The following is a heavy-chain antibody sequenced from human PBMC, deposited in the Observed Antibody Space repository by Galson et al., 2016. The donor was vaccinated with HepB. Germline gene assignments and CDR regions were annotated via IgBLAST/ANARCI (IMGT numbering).Heavy chain of an antibody. CDR2: IRSKTNTYAP. Sequence: SLRLSCAVSGFTFSGSAIHWVRQASVKGLEWVGRIRSKTNTYAPAYGESVKGRFTISRDESRNTAYLQMNSLKTEDTAVYYCMSYRDDYLRGGDWGQGTLVTVSS. D-gene: IGHD5-12*01. J-gene: IGHJ4*02. V-gene: IGHV3-73*01. CDR1: GFTFSGSA. CDR3: MSYRDDYLRGGD.